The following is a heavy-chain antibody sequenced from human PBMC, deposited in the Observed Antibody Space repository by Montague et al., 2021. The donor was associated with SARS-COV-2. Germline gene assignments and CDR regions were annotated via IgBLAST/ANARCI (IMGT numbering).Heavy chain of an antibody. V-gene: IGHV2-5*02. CDR2: IYWDDDK. Sequence: VKPTQTLTLTCSFSGFSLNADGMGVGWVRQPPGKALEWLAVIYWDDDKRYSPSLKSRLTITKDTSKNQVVLTMTNMDPVDTATYYCAHLPRGATFDYWGQGTLVIVSS. CDR1: GFSLNADGMG. CDR3: AHLPRGATFDY. J-gene: IGHJ4*02. D-gene: IGHD5-24*01.